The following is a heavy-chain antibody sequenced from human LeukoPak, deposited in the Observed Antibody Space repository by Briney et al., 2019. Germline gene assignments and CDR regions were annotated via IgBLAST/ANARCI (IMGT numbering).Heavy chain of an antibody. V-gene: IGHV4-59*01. CDR2: IYYSGST. J-gene: IGHJ3*02. CDR3: AREGHDPDAFDI. Sequence: SETLSLTCTVSGGSISSYYWSWIRQPPGKELEWIGYIYYSGSTNYNPSLKSRVTISVDTSKNQFSLKLSSVTAADTAVYYCAREGHDPDAFDIWGQGTMVTVSS. CDR1: GGSISSYY. D-gene: IGHD3-16*01.